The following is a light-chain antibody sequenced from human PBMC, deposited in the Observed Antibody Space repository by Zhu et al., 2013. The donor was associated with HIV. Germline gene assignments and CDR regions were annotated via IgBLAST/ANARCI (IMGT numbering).Light chain of an antibody. Sequence: DIVLTQSPATLSVSPGERATLSCRASQSVGSTFLAWYQQKPGQAPRLLMYGTSNRATGIPDRFSGSGSVTDFSLTISRLEPEDFAVYYCHQYGSSPITFGQGTRLEIK. J-gene: IGKJ5*01. V-gene: IGKV3-20*01. CDR1: QSVGSTF. CDR3: HQYGSSPIT. CDR2: GTS.